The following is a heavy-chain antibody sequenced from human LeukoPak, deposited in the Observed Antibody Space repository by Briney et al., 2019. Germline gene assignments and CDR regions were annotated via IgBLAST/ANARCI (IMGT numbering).Heavy chain of an antibody. CDR2: ISYDGSNK. J-gene: IGHJ3*02. CDR1: GFTFSSYA. V-gene: IGHV3-30-3*01. CDR3: ARTRSAFDI. Sequence: PGGSLRLSCAASGFTFSSYAMHWVRQAPGKGLEWVAVISYDGSNKYYADSVKGRFTISRDNSKNTLYLQMNSLRAEDTAVYYRARTRSAFDIWGQGTMVTVSS.